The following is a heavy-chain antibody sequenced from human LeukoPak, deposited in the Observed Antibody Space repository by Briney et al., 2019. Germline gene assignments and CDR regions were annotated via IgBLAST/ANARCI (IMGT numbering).Heavy chain of an antibody. CDR2: IYYSGST. J-gene: IGHJ4*02. CDR1: GGSISSYY. Sequence: SETLSLTCTVPGGSISSYYWSWIRQPPGKGLEWIGYIYYSGSTNYNPSLKSRVTISVDTSKNQFSLKLSSVTAADTAVYYCASLVDTAMSYWGQGTLVTVSS. V-gene: IGHV4-59*08. CDR3: ASLVDTAMSY. D-gene: IGHD5-18*01.